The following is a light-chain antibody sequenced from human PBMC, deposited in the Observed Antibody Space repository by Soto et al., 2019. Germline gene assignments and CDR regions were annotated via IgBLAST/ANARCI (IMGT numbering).Light chain of an antibody. CDR3: NSYGGSDNLI. Sequence: QSALTQPPSASGSPGQSVTISCTGSSSDVGGYNCVSWFQQHPGKAPKLMIFEDIKRPSGVPDRFSASKSGNTASLTVSGLQAEDEADYYCNSYGGSDNLIFGGGTKVTVL. J-gene: IGLJ2*01. CDR2: EDI. CDR1: SSDVGGYNC. V-gene: IGLV2-8*01.